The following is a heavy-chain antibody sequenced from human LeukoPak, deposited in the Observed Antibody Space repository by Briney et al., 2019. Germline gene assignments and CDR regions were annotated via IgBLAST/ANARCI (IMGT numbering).Heavy chain of an antibody. D-gene: IGHD2-8*01. J-gene: IGHJ4*02. CDR2: LSRGGETP. CDR1: GFPFNMFA. Sequence: PGGSLRLSCTGSGFPFNMFAMNWVRQAPGQGLESVSGLSRGGETPSYADSVKGRFNVSRDTSKNMVFLQMNDLRPEDTAVYYCAKEQRIRHCSEGVCMEGYYFDYWGQGSLVTVSS. V-gene: IGHV3-23*01. CDR3: AKEQRIRHCSEGVCMEGYYFDY.